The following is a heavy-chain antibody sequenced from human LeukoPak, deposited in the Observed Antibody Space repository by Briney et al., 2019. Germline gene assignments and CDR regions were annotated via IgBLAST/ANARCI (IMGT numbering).Heavy chain of an antibody. CDR1: GYTFTSYG. J-gene: IGHJ4*02. CDR2: ISAYNGNT. V-gene: IGHV1-18*01. CDR3: ARGGQGVYYDSSGYYPFDY. D-gene: IGHD3-22*01. Sequence: ASVKVSCKASGYTFTSYGISWVRQAPGQGLEWMGWISAYNGNTNYAQKLQGRVTMTTDTSTSTDYMELRSLRSDDTAVYYCARGGQGVYYDSSGYYPFDYWGQGTLVTVSS.